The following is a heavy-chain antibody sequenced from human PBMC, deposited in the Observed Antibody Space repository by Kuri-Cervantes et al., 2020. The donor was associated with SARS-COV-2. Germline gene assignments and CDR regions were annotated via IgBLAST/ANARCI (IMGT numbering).Heavy chain of an antibody. CDR1: GYTFTAYY. V-gene: IGHV1-2*02. J-gene: IGHJ4*02. Sequence: GGSLRLSCKASGYTFTAYYIHWVRQAPGQGLEWMGWINPNSGGTRFAQKFQGRVSMTRDTSINTAYMELSSLRSDDTAVYYCAREPQGCGSDCYCLGYWGQGTLVTVSS. D-gene: IGHD2-21*01. CDR3: AREPQGCGSDCYCLGY. CDR2: INPNSGGT.